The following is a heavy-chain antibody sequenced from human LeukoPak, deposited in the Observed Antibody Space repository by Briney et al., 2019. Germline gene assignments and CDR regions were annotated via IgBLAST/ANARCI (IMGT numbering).Heavy chain of an antibody. CDR1: GFTFSRYW. V-gene: IGHV3-7*01. Sequence: TGGSLRLSCAASGFTFSRYWMSWVRQAPGKGLEWMTNIKEDGSEKYYVDSVKGRFTISRDNAKNSLYLQMSSLRAEDTAVYYCARDSFSGGFDYWGQGTLVTVSS. J-gene: IGHJ4*02. CDR2: IKEDGSEK. D-gene: IGHD3-16*01. CDR3: ARDSFSGGFDY.